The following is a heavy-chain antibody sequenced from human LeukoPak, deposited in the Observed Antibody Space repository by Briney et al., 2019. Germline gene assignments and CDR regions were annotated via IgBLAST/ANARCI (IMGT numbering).Heavy chain of an antibody. J-gene: IGHJ4*02. V-gene: IGHV4-39*02. D-gene: IGHD1-26*01. Sequence: SETLYLTCTVSGGSISSSTFYWGWIRQPPGKGLEWIGSIFSGGSTYYNPSLKSRVTIDVDTSKNHFSLKLSSVTAADTAVYYCAKSGGYGLVDYWGQGTLVTVSS. CDR2: IFSGGST. CDR1: GGSISSSTFY. CDR3: AKSGGYGLVDY.